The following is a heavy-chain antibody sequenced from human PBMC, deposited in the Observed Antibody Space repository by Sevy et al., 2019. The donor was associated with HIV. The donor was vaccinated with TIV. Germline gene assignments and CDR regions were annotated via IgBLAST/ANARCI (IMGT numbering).Heavy chain of an antibody. CDR1: GYTLTKLS. CDR3: ASAREYYEDSSGYLDY. Sequence: ASVKVSCKVSGYTLTKLSMHWVRQAPGQGLEWMGRFDPEDGETIYAQKFQARVTMTEDTSTDTAYMELSSLRYEDTAVYYCASAREYYEDSSGYLDYWGQGTLVTVSS. V-gene: IGHV1-24*01. D-gene: IGHD3-22*01. J-gene: IGHJ4*02. CDR2: FDPEDGET.